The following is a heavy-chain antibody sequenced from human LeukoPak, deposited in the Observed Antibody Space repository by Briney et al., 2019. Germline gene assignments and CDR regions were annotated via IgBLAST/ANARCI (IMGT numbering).Heavy chain of an antibody. V-gene: IGHV1-46*01. J-gene: IGHJ5*02. CDR3: ARDLIAAAGTTWFDP. Sequence: ASVKVSCKASGYRFTSYYMHWVRQAPAQGLEWVGIINVSGGSTTYAQTFQGRFTMTRDTSTSTVYMELSSLRSEDTAVYYCARDLIAAAGTTWFDPWGQGTLVTVSS. D-gene: IGHD6-13*01. CDR1: GYRFTSYY. CDR2: INVSGGST.